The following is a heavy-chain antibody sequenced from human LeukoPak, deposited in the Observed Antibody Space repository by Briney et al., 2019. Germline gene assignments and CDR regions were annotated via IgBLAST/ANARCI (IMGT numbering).Heavy chain of an antibody. CDR1: GYSISSGYY. V-gene: IGHV4-38-2*02. CDR2: IYHSGST. D-gene: IGHD3-22*01. CDR3: ARANSYDGSGHYYEFAY. J-gene: IGHJ4*02. Sequence: SETLSLTCTVSGYSISSGYYWGWIRQPPGQGLEWIGSIYHSGSTYYNPSLKSRVTISVDTSKNQFSLKLSSVTAADTAVYYCARANSYDGSGHYYEFAYWGQGTLVTVSS.